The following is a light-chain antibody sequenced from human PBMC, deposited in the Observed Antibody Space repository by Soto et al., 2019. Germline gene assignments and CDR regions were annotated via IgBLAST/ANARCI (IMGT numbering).Light chain of an antibody. V-gene: IGKV1-39*01. CDR1: QTVTSY. CDR3: QQSYRFPKT. CDR2: AAS. J-gene: IGKJ1*01. Sequence: DVQMTQSPSSLPASVGDSLTLTCRASQTVTSYLNWYQQKPGKAPKLLIYAASTLQSGVPSRFSGSGSGTEFTLTIISLQPEDFATYYCQQSYRFPKTFGRGTKVDIK.